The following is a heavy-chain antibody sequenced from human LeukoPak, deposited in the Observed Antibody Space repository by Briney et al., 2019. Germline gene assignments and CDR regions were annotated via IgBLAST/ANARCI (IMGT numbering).Heavy chain of an antibody. CDR3: ARDPGYSYGNNWFDP. CDR1: GYSISSGYY. CDR2: IYYSGST. J-gene: IGHJ5*02. Sequence: SETLSLTCTVSGYSISSGYYWGWIRQPPGKGLEWIGSIYYSGSTYYNPSLKSRVTISVDTSKNQFSLKLSSVTAADTAVYYCARDPGYSYGNNWFDPWGQGTLVTVSS. D-gene: IGHD5-18*01. V-gene: IGHV4-38-2*02.